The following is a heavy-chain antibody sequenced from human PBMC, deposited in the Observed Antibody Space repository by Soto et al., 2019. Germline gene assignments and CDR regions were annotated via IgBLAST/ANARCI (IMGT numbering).Heavy chain of an antibody. V-gene: IGHV5-51*01. CDR2: IYPGDSDT. CDR1: GYSFTSYW. CDR3: ARQAPAVGSPFDY. J-gene: IGHJ4*02. D-gene: IGHD1-26*01. Sequence: PGESLKISCKGSGYSFTSYWIGWVRQMPGKGLEWMGIIYPGDSDTRYSPSLQGQVTISADKSISTAYLQWSSLKASDTAMYYCARQAPAVGSPFDYWGQGTLVTVSS.